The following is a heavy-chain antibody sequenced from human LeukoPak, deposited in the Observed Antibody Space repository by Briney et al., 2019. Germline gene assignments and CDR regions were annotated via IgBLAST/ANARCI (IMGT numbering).Heavy chain of an antibody. Sequence: NPGGSLRLSCAASGFTFSSYEMNWIRQPPGKGLEWIGYIYYSGSTYYNPSLKSRVTISVDTSKNQFSLKLSSVTAADTAVYYCARVSFDIVVVPADKVYDWFDPWGQGTLVTVSS. D-gene: IGHD2-2*01. CDR2: IYYSGST. CDR3: ARVSFDIVVVPADKVYDWFDP. CDR1: GFTFSSYEMN. J-gene: IGHJ5*02. V-gene: IGHV4-30-4*08.